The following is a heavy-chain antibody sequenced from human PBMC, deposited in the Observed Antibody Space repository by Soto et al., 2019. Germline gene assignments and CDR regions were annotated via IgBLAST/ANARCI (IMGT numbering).Heavy chain of an antibody. V-gene: IGHV3-48*01. CDR3: ARGAETGYSGVDY. J-gene: IGHJ4*02. Sequence: GGSLRLSCAASGFNFSSYGMNWVRQAPGKGLEWVSYISSSGTTMYYADSVKGRFTISRDSAKNSLSLQMNSLRAEDTAVYYCARGAETGYSGVDYWGQGTLVTVSS. D-gene: IGHD6-25*01. CDR1: GFNFSSYG. CDR2: ISSSGTTM.